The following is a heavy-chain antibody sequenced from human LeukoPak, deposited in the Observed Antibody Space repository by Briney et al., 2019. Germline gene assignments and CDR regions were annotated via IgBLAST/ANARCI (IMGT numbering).Heavy chain of an antibody. J-gene: IGHJ3*02. V-gene: IGHV3-48*04. CDR1: GFTFSSYA. D-gene: IGHD2-21*02. Sequence: GGSLRLSCAASGFTFSSYAMSWVRQAPGKGLEWVSYISSTTSTIYYADSVKGRFTISRDDASNSVFLQMNSLRAEDAAVYYCASGRSDDDLDAFDIGGQGTTVTVSS. CDR2: ISSTTSTI. CDR3: ASGRSDDDLDAFDI.